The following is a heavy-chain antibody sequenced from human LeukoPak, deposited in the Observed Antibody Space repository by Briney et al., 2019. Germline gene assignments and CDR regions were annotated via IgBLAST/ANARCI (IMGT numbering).Heavy chain of an antibody. Sequence: PSETLSLTCTVSGGSISSYYWSWIRQPAGKGLEWIGRIYTSGSTNYNPSLKSRVTTSVDTSKNQFSLKLSSVTAADTAVYYCAREIFTYYYDSSGYYLRSKFDYWGQGTLVTVSS. D-gene: IGHD3-22*01. J-gene: IGHJ4*02. CDR1: GGSISSYY. CDR3: AREIFTYYYDSSGYYLRSKFDY. V-gene: IGHV4-4*07. CDR2: IYTSGST.